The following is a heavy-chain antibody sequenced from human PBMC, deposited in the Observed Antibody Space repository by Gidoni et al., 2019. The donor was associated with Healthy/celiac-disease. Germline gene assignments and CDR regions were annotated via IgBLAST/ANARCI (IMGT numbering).Heavy chain of an antibody. V-gene: IGHV4-61*02. J-gene: IGHJ5*02. Sequence: QVQLHESGPGLVKPSQTLSLPCPVSGGSISSGSYYWSWIRQPAGKGLEWIGRIYTSGSTNYNPSLKSRVTISVDTSKNQFSLKLSSVTAADTAVYYCARGVISWFDPWGQGTLVTVSS. CDR2: IYTSGST. D-gene: IGHD3-16*02. CDR3: ARGVISWFDP. CDR1: GGSISSGSYY.